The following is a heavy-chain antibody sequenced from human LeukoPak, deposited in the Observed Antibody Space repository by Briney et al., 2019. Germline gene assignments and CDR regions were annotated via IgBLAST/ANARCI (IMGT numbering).Heavy chain of an antibody. D-gene: IGHD1-26*01. J-gene: IGHJ4*02. CDR1: GFTFSDYY. V-gene: IGHV3-11*05. CDR2: ISDSSSHT. CDR3: ARDRVGYYFDY. Sequence: GGSLRLSCAASGFTFSDYYMSWICQAPGKGLEWISYISDSSSHTNYADSVKGRFTISRDNAKNSLYLQMNSLRAEDTAVYYCARDRVGYYFDYWGQGTLVTVSS.